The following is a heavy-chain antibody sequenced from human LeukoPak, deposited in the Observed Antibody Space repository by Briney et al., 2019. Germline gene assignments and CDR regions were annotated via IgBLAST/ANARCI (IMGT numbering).Heavy chain of an antibody. CDR2: INHSGST. Sequence: SETLSLTCAVYGGSFSGYYWSWIRQPPGKGLEWIGEINHSGSTNYNPSLKSRVTISVDTSKNQFSLKLSSVTAADTAVYYCARPRRPLTRRNAFDIWGQGTMVTVSS. CDR3: ARPRRPLTRRNAFDI. J-gene: IGHJ3*02. CDR1: GGSFSGYY. V-gene: IGHV4-34*01.